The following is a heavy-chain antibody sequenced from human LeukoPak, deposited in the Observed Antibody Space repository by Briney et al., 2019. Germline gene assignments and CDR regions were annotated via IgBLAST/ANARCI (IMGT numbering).Heavy chain of an antibody. Sequence: GGSLRLSCAASGFTFSSYAMSWVRQAPGKGLEWVSAISGSGGSTYYADSVKGRFTISRDNSKNTLYLQMNSLRAEDTAVYYCAKDRLSVDTAMVSPLDYWGQGTLVTVSS. J-gene: IGHJ4*02. CDR2: ISGSGGST. D-gene: IGHD5-18*01. CDR1: GFTFSSYA. CDR3: AKDRLSVDTAMVSPLDY. V-gene: IGHV3-23*01.